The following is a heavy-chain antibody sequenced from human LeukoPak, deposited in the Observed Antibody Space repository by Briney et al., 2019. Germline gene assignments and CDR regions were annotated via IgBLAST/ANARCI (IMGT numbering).Heavy chain of an antibody. CDR3: ARLSVVPAAMQFYYYCHMDV. J-gene: IGHJ6*03. CDR1: GGSISSYY. Sequence: SETLSLTCTVSGGSISSYYWSWIRQPPGKGLEWIGYIFYSGSTNYNPSLKSRVTISVDTSKNQFSLKLSSVTAADTAVYYCARLSVVPAAMQFYYYCHMDVWGKGTTVTVSS. CDR2: IFYSGST. D-gene: IGHD2-2*01. V-gene: IGHV4-59*08.